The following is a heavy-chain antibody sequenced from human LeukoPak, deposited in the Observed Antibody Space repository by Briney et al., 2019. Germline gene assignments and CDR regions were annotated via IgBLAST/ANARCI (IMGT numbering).Heavy chain of an antibody. CDR3: ARGGDGFDP. V-gene: IGHV4-59*01. J-gene: IGHJ5*02. CDR1: GGPISSYY. D-gene: IGHD3-16*01. CDR2: IYYSGST. Sequence: PSETLSLTCTVSGGPISSYYWSWIRQPPGKGLEWIGYIYYSGSTNYNPSLKSRVTISVDTSKNQFSLKLSSVTAADTAVYYCARGGDGFDPWGQGTLVTVSS.